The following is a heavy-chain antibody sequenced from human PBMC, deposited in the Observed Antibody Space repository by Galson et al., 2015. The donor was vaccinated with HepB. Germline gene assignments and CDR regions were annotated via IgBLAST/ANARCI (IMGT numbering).Heavy chain of an antibody. V-gene: IGHV4-34*01. CDR3: ASTGHYFDY. Sequence: ETLSLTCAVYGGSFSGYYWTWIRQPPGKGLEWIGEINHSGSTNYNPSLKSRVTISVDTSKNQFSLKVSSVTAADTAVYYCASTGHYFDYWGQGTLVTVSS. CDR1: GGSFSGYY. J-gene: IGHJ4*02. CDR2: INHSGST. D-gene: IGHD1-14*01.